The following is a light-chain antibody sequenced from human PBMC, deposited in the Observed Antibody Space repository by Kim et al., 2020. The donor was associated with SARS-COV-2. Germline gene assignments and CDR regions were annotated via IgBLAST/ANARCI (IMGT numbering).Light chain of an antibody. J-gene: IGKJ3*01. Sequence: DIQMTQSPSSLSAFVGDRVTITCRASQSISTYLNWYQQKPGKAPNLLIYAASSLQSGVPSRFSGSGSGTDFTLTISSLQPEDFATYYCQQSYTILFTFGPGTKVDIK. CDR3: QQSYTILFT. CDR1: QSISTY. CDR2: AAS. V-gene: IGKV1-39*01.